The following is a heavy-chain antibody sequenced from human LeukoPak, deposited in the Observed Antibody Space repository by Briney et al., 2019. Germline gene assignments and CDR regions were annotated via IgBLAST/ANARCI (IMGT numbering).Heavy chain of an antibody. Sequence: ASVEVSCKASGYTFTGYYMHWVRQAPGQGLEWMGWINPNSGGTNYAQKFQGRVTMTRDTSISTAYMELSRLRSDDTAVYYCARDLDLREGGIDYWGQGTLVTVSS. CDR2: INPNSGGT. CDR1: GYTFTGYY. D-gene: IGHD3-3*01. J-gene: IGHJ4*02. CDR3: ARDLDLREGGIDY. V-gene: IGHV1-2*02.